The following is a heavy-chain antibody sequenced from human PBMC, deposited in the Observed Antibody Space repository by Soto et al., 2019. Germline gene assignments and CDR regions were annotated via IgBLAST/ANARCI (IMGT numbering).Heavy chain of an antibody. CDR1: GFSFRSYA. D-gene: IGHD2-2*01. V-gene: IGHV3-30-3*01. Sequence: QVQLVESGGGVVQPGRSLRLSCAASGFSFRSYAMHWVRQAPGKGLEWVAVMSYDGSDKDYADSVKRRFTISRDNSKNTLYLQMSSLRAEDTAVYYCARARLDTPALEYWGQGTLVTVSS. J-gene: IGHJ4*02. CDR3: ARARLDTPALEY. CDR2: MSYDGSDK.